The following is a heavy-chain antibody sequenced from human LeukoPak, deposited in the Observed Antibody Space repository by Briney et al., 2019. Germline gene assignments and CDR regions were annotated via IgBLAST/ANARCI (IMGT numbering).Heavy chain of an antibody. CDR1: GGTFSSYA. V-gene: IGHV1-69*05. D-gene: IGHD6-19*01. CDR3: ASDSSGWYYDY. CDR2: IIPIFGTA. Sequence: KVSCKASGGTFSSYAISWVRQAPGQGHEWMGGIIPIFGTANYAQKFQGRVTITTDESTSTAYMELSSLRSEDTAVYYYASDSSGWYYDYWGQGTLVTVSS. J-gene: IGHJ4*02.